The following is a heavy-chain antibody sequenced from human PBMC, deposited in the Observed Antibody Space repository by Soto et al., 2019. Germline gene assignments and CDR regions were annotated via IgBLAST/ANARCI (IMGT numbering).Heavy chain of an antibody. CDR3: ASPVGIAARSLGIFDY. CDR2: IYYSGST. CDR1: GGSISSYY. D-gene: IGHD6-6*01. V-gene: IGHV4-59*01. Sequence: PSETLSLTCTVSGGSISSYYWSWIRQPPGKGLEWIGYIYYSGSTNYNPSLKSRVTISVDTSKNQFSLKLSSVTAADTAVYYCASPVGIAARSLGIFDYWGQGTLVTVSS. J-gene: IGHJ4*02.